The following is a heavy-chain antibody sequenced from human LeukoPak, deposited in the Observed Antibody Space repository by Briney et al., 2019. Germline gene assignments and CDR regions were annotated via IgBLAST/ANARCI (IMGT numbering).Heavy chain of an antibody. D-gene: IGHD6-6*01. CDR2: ISTYTDDI. CDR3: ARGEYSISHFGY. CDR1: GYRPSNYG. V-gene: IGHV1-18*01. J-gene: IGHJ4*02. Sequence: ASVKVSCKHSGYRPSNYGVGWARPAPEQGREGMGWISTYTDDIKYAENLQGRLTMTTDTPTSTAYMELRSLRSDDTAVYYCARGEYSISHFGYWGQRTHVVVSS.